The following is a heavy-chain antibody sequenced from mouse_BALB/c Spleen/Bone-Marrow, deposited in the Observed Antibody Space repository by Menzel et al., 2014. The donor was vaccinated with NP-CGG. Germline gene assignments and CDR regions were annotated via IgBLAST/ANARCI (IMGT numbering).Heavy chain of an antibody. V-gene: IGHV5-17*02. Sequence: LVEPGGGLVQPGGSRKLSCAASGFTFNNFGMHWVRQAPEKGLEWVAYISSGSNTIYYADTVKGRFIISRDNPKXTLFLQMTSLRSEDTAKYYCARGGSLPGGFAYWGQGTLVTVSA. D-gene: IGHD6-2*01. CDR2: ISSGSNTI. CDR1: GFTFNNFG. CDR3: ARGGSLPGGFAY. J-gene: IGHJ3*01.